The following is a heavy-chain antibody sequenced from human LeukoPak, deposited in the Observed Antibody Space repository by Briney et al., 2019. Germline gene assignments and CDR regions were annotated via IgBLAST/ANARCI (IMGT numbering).Heavy chain of an antibody. V-gene: IGHV4-59*01. CDR1: GGSISTYY. CDR3: ARGSPYGSGSYYKGGLFDY. J-gene: IGHJ4*02. Sequence: SETLSLTCTVSGGSISTYYWSWVRQPPGKGLEWIGYIYYSGNTNYNPSLESRITISVDTSKNQISLKLNSVTAADTAMYYCARGSPYGSGSYYKGGLFDYWGQGTLVTVSS. CDR2: IYYSGNT. D-gene: IGHD3-10*01.